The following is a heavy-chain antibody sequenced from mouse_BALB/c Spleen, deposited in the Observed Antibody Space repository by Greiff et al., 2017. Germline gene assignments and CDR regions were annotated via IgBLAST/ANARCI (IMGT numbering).Heavy chain of an antibody. J-gene: IGHJ3*01. Sequence: DVKLVESGGGLVKPGGSLKLSCAASGFTFSSYTMSWVRQTPEKRLEWVATISSGGSYTYYPDSVKGRFTISRDNAKITLYLQMSSLKSEDTAMYYCTRLTTATTWFAYWGQGTLVTVSA. CDR1: GFTFSSYT. D-gene: IGHD1-2*01. CDR2: ISSGGSYT. CDR3: TRLTTATTWFAY. V-gene: IGHV5-6-4*01.